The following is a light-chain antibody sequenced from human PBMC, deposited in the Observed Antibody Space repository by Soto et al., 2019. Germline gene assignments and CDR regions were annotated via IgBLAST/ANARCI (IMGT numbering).Light chain of an antibody. Sequence: EIVMTQSPATLSVSPGERATLSCRASQSVSGNLAWYQQKPGQAPRLLIYAASTRATGIPARFSGSGSGTEFTLTISSLQSEYFAVYYCQQYNNWPPITFGPGPKVDIK. V-gene: IGKV3-15*01. J-gene: IGKJ3*01. CDR3: QQYNNWPPIT. CDR2: AAS. CDR1: QSVSGN.